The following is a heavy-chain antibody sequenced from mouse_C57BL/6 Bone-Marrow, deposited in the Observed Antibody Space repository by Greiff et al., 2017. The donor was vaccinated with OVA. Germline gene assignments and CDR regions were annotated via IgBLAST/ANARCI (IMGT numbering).Heavy chain of an antibody. D-gene: IGHD2-3*01. CDR2: IDPSDSET. V-gene: IGHV1-52*01. J-gene: IGHJ1*03. CDR3: ARCDGHWYFDV. Sequence: VQLQQPGADLVRPGSSVKLSCKASGYTFTSYSMPWVSQRPIQGLEWIGNIDPSDSETHYNQKFKDKATLTVDKSSSTAYMQLSSLTSEDSAVYYCARCDGHWYFDVWGTGTTVTVSS. CDR1: GYTFTSYS.